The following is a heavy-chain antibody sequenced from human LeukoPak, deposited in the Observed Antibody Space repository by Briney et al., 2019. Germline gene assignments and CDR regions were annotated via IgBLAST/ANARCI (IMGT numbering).Heavy chain of an antibody. J-gene: IGHJ5*02. D-gene: IGHD6-19*01. CDR3: VQGSGWNYWFDP. V-gene: IGHV4-59*01. Sequence: SETLSLTCTVSGGSITSYYWSWIRQPPGKGLEWIGYIYYSRSTNYNPSLKSRVTISIDTSKNQFSLKLSSVTAADTAVYYCVQGSGWNYWFDPWGQGTLVTVSS. CDR2: IYYSRST. CDR1: GGSITSYY.